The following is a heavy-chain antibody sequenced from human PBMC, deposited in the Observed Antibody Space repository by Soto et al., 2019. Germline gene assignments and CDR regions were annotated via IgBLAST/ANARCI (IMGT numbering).Heavy chain of an antibody. V-gene: IGHV1-69*01. D-gene: IGHD5-18*01. CDR2: IIPIFGTA. Sequence: QVQLVQSGAEVKKPGSSVKVSCKASGGTFSSYAISWVRQAPGQGLEWMGGIIPIFGTANYAQKFQGRVTLTADESTSTAYMELSSLRSEDTAVYYCARGGMDPAMSFRYYYYGMDVWGQGTTVTVSS. J-gene: IGHJ6*02. CDR1: GGTFSSYA. CDR3: ARGGMDPAMSFRYYYYGMDV.